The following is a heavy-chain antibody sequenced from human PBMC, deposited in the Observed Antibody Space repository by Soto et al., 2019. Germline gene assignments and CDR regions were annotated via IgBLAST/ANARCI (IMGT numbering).Heavy chain of an antibody. J-gene: IGHJ4*02. D-gene: IGHD6-19*01. CDR3: ARPYSSGWEFDY. V-gene: IGHV3-11*01. Sequence: GGSLRLSCGASGFTFSNYYMSWIRQAPGKGLEWVSYISSTGRTIYYADSVKGRFTVSRDNAQNSLSLKLNSLRVEDTAVYYCARPYSSGWEFDYWGQGTQVTV. CDR2: ISSTGRTI. CDR1: GFTFSNYY.